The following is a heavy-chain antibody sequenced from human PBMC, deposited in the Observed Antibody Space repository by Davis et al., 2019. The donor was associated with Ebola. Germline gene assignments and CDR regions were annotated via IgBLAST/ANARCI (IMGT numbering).Heavy chain of an antibody. D-gene: IGHD1-26*01. CDR1: GFTFSSYW. V-gene: IGHV3-7*01. CDR3: ARDRGGRNDAFDI. CDR2: IKQAGSEK. Sequence: PGGSLRLSCAASGFTFSSYWMSWVRQAPGKGLEWVANIKQAGSEKYYVDSVKGRFTISRDNAKNSLYLQMNSLRAEDTAVYYCARDRGGRNDAFDIWGQGTMVTVPS. J-gene: IGHJ3*02.